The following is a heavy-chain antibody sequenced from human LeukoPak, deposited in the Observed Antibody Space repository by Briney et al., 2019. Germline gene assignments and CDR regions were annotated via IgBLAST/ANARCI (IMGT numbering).Heavy chain of an antibody. J-gene: IGHJ4*02. D-gene: IGHD6-19*01. CDR2: IYYSGST. CDR1: GGSISSSSYY. V-gene: IGHV4-39*07. Sequence: SSETLSLTCTVSGGSISSSSYYWGWIRQPPGKGLEWIGSIYYSGSTYYNPSLKSRVTISVDTSKNQFSLKLSSVTAADTAVYYCARTSRTRIAVAGNFDYWGQGTLVTVSS. CDR3: ARTSRTRIAVAGNFDY.